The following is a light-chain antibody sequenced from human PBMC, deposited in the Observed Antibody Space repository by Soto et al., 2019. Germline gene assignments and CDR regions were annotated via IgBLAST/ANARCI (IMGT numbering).Light chain of an antibody. J-gene: IGLJ2*01. CDR3: SSYEISNSLV. CDR1: ISDIGTYNL. Sequence: QSVLTQPASVSGSPGQSITISCTGSISDIGTYNLVSWFQHHPGKAPKLMIYEASKRPSGVSNRFSGSKSGNTASLTISGLQAEDEADYYCSSYEISNSLVLGGGTKVTVL. CDR2: EAS. V-gene: IGLV2-23*01.